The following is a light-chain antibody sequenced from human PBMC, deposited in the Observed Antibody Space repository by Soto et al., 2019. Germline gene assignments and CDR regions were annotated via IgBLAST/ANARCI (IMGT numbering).Light chain of an antibody. CDR2: GAS. Sequence: EIVLTQSPATLSVSPGERATLSCRASQSVSSSYLAWYQQKPGLAPRLLVYGASTRATGIPARFSGSGSGTEFTLTISSLQSEDFAVYYCQQYNNWPRTVGQGTKVDIK. CDR1: QSVSSSY. CDR3: QQYNNWPRT. V-gene: IGKV3D-15*01. J-gene: IGKJ1*01.